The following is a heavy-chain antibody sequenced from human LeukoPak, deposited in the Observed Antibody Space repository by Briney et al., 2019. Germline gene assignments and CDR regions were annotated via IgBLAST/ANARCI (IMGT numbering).Heavy chain of an antibody. CDR2: IRSKAYGWTT. CDR1: GFTFGDYA. V-gene: IGHV3-49*04. J-gene: IGHJ6*03. CDR3: TRVDLGVVAYYYYYYMDV. Sequence: PGGSLRLSCTASGFTFGDYAMSWVRQAPGKGLKWVGFIRSKAYGWTTEYAASVKGRFTISRDDSKSIAYLQMTSLKTEDTAVYYCTRVDLGVVAYYYYYYMDVWGKGTTVTVSS. D-gene: IGHD3-22*01.